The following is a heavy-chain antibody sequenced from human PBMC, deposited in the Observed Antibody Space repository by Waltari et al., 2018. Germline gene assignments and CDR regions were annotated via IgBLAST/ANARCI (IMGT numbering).Heavy chain of an antibody. CDR3: ATGGNWSPLGDY. Sequence: EVQLVAAGGGLVKPGGSLRLSCAASGFTFSSFSMNWVRKAPGKGLEWVSSISSSSHYIYYAYYADSVKGRFTISRDDAKNSLYLQMNSLRAEDTAVYYCATGGNWSPLGDYWGQGTLVTVSS. J-gene: IGHJ4*02. CDR1: GFTFSSFS. CDR2: ISSSSHYIYYA. V-gene: IGHV3-21*01. D-gene: IGHD1-1*01.